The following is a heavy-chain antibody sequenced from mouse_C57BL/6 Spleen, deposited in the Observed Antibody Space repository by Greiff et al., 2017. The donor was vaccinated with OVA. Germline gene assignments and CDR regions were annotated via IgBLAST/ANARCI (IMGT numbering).Heavy chain of an antibody. CDR3: ARDGNYPRWFAY. J-gene: IGHJ3*01. CDR2: ITPSSGYT. CDR1: GYTFTSYT. Sequence: VQLQQSGAELARPGASVKMSCKASGYTFTSYTMNWVKQRPGQGLEWIGYITPSSGYTKYNQKFKEKATLNADKSSSTAYMQLSSLTSEDSAVYYCARDGNYPRWFAYWGQGTLVTVSA. V-gene: IGHV1-4*01. D-gene: IGHD2-1*01.